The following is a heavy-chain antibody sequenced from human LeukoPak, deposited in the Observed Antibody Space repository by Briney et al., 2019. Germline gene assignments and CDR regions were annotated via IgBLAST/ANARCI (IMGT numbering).Heavy chain of an antibody. V-gene: IGHV1-18*01. CDR1: GYTFTSYG. CDR3: ARDSAEWELRFGYFDY. J-gene: IGHJ4*02. D-gene: IGHD1-26*01. Sequence: ASVKVSCKAPGYTFTSYGISWVRQAPGQGLEWMGWISAYNGNTNYAQKLQGRVTMTTDTSTSTAYMELRSLRSDDTAVYYCARDSAEWELRFGYFDYWGQGTLVTVSS. CDR2: ISAYNGNT.